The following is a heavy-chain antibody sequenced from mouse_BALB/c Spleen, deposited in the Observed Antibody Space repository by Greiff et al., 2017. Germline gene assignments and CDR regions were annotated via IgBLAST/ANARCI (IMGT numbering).Heavy chain of an antibody. CDR2: IYPSDSYT. CDR3: TRNDYYAMDY. J-gene: IGHJ4*01. V-gene: IGHV1-69*02. Sequence: QVHVKQPGAELVRPGASVKLSCKASGYTFTSYWINWVKQRPGQGLEWIGNIYPSDSYTNYNQKFKDKATLTVDKSSSTAYMQLSSPTSEDSAVYYCTRNDYYAMDYWGQGTSVTVSS. CDR1: GYTFTSYW.